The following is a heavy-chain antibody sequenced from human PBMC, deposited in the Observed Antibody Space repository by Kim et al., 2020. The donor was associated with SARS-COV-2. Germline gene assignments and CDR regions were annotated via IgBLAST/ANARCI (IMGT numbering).Heavy chain of an antibody. J-gene: IGHJ2*01. CDR3: ATGRDSGWRAWYFDL. Sequence: GGSLRLSCAASGFTFSSYSMNWVRQAPGKGLEWVSYISSSSSTIYYADSVKGRFTISRDNAKNSLYLQMNSLRAEDTAVYYCATGRDSGWRAWYFDLWGRGTLVTVSS. CDR1: GFTFSSYS. V-gene: IGHV3-48*04. CDR2: ISSSSSTI. D-gene: IGHD5-12*01.